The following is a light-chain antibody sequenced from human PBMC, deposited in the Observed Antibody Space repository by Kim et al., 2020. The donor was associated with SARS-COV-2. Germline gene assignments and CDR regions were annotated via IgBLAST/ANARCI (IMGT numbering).Light chain of an antibody. Sequence: QSVTFSCTGTSSDVGVYNYVSCYQQHPGKAPKLMIYDVSKRPSGVPDRFSGSKSGNTASLTISGLQAEDEADYYCCSYAGSYTSYVFGTGTKVTVL. CDR1: SSDVGVYNY. CDR3: CSYAGSYTSYV. J-gene: IGLJ1*01. V-gene: IGLV2-11*01. CDR2: DVS.